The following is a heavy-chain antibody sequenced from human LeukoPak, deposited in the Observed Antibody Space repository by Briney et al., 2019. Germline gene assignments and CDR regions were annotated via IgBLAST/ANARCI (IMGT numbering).Heavy chain of an antibody. J-gene: IGHJ4*02. Sequence: GGSLRLSCAASGFTFDDYAMHWVRQAPGKGLEWVSGISWNSGSIGYADSVKGRFTISRDNAKNSLYLQMNSLRAEDMALYYCAKGSPLYSSSLWDYFDYWGQGTLVTVSS. CDR1: GFTFDDYA. CDR2: ISWNSGSI. V-gene: IGHV3-9*03. CDR3: AKGSPLYSSSLWDYFDY. D-gene: IGHD6-6*01.